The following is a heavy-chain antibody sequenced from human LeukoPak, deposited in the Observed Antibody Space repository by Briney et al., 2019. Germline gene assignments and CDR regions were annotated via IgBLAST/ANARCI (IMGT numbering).Heavy chain of an antibody. CDR2: IYYSGST. J-gene: IGHJ3*02. CDR1: GGSISSYY. D-gene: IGHD7-27*01. V-gene: IGHV4-59*01. Sequence: SETLSLTCTVSGGSISSYYWSWIRQPPGKGLEWIGYIYYSGSTNYNPSLKSRVTISVDTSKNQFSLKLSSVTAADTAVYYCVGATPGAYGFDIWGQGTMVTVSS. CDR3: VGATPGAYGFDI.